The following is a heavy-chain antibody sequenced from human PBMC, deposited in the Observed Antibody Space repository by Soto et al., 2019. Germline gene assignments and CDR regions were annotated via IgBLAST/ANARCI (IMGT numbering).Heavy chain of an antibody. Sequence: SETLSLTCAVSGFSISSGYFWGWIRQPPGKGPEWLGSIYHSGTTYYNPSVKGRVTISVDTSKNQFSLKMSSVTAADTAVYYCARDSSGYYWFDTWGQGTLVTVSS. CDR1: GFSISSGYF. D-gene: IGHD3-22*01. CDR2: IYHSGTT. V-gene: IGHV4-38-2*02. J-gene: IGHJ5*02. CDR3: ARDSSGYYWFDT.